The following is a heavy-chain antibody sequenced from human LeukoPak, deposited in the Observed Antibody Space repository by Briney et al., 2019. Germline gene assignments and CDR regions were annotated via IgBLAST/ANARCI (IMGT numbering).Heavy chain of an antibody. CDR1: GDSISSYY. J-gene: IGHJ4*02. V-gene: IGHV4-39*01. CDR2: IYYSGST. CDR3: ASLRERSYYARGFDY. Sequence: SETLSLTRTVSGDSISSYYWGWIRQPPGKGLEWIGSIYYSGSTYYNPSLKSRVTISVDTSKNQFSLKLSSVTAADTAVYYCASLRERSYYARGFDYWGQGTLVTISP. D-gene: IGHD1-26*01.